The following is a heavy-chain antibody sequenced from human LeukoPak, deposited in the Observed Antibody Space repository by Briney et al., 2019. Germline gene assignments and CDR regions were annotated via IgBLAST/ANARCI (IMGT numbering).Heavy chain of an antibody. CDR2: ISYDGSNK. CDR3: ARGVMYGSGSYYNVPTLDY. V-gene: IGHV3-30-3*01. D-gene: IGHD3-10*01. Sequence: PGRSLRLSCAASGFTFSSYAMHWVRQAPGKGLEWVAVISYDGSNKYYADSVKGRFTISRDNSKNTLYLQMNSLRAEDTAVYYCARGVMYGSGSYYNVPTLDYWGQGTLVTVSS. J-gene: IGHJ4*02. CDR1: GFTFSSYA.